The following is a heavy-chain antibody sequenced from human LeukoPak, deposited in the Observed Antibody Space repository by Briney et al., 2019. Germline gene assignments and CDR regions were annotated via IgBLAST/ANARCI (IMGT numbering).Heavy chain of an antibody. J-gene: IGHJ4*02. CDR1: GFTFSSYA. D-gene: IGHD3-10*01. CDR3: AKDRAYGSGIPGY. V-gene: IGHV3-23*01. Sequence: GGSLRLSCAASGFTFSSYAMSWVRQAPGKGLEWVSAISGSGGSTYYADSVKGRFTISRDNSKNTLYLQMNSLRAEDTAVYSCAKDRAYGSGIPGYWGQGTLVTVSS. CDR2: ISGSGGST.